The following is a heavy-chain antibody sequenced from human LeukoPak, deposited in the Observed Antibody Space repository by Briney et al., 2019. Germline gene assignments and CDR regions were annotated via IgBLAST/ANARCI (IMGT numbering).Heavy chain of an antibody. CDR2: ISGYNGNT. D-gene: IGHD2-2*01. CDR1: GGTFSSYG. J-gene: IGHJ4*02. V-gene: IGHV1-18*01. Sequence: GSSVKVSCKASGGTFSSYGISWVRQAPGQGLEWMGWISGYNGNTNYAQILQGRVTMTTDTSTSTAYMELRSLRSDDTAVYYCARVAEDCSSTRCYAGVDYWGQGTLVTVSS. CDR3: ARVAEDCSSTRCYAGVDY.